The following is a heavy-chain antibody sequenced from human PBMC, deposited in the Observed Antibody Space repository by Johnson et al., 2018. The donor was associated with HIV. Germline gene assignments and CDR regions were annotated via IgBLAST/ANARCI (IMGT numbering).Heavy chain of an antibody. V-gene: IGHV3-30*04. Sequence: QVQLVESGGGVVQPGSSVRLSCAASGFSFSSYAIHWVRQAPGKGLEWVAVISYDGSNKYYADSVKGRFTISRDNSKNTLYLQLNSLRAEDTAVYYCAKERSGSYAGADAFDVWGTGTMVTVS. CDR3: AKERSGSYAGADAFDV. CDR1: GFSFSSYA. CDR2: ISYDGSNK. D-gene: IGHD1-26*01. J-gene: IGHJ3*01.